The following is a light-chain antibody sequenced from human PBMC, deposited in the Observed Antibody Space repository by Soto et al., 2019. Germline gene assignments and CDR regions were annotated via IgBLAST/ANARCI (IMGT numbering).Light chain of an antibody. V-gene: IGLV1-44*01. CDR2: SSN. CDR3: AAWDDSLNGVV. Sequence: QSALTQPPSASGTPGQRVTISCSGTSSNIGSNSVNLYQQLPGTAPKLLMYSSNQRPSGVPDRFSGSKSGTSASLAISGLQSEDEADYYCAAWDDSLNGVVFGGGTQLTVL. CDR1: SSNIGSNS. J-gene: IGLJ2*01.